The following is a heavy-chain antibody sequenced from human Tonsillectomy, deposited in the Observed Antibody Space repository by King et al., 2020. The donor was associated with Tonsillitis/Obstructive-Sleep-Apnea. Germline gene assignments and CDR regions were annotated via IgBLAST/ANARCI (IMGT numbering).Heavy chain of an antibody. V-gene: IGHV4-59*08. CDR3: ARHWGHCSSTSCYTFFYY. CDR1: GGSISSYY. Sequence: QLQESGPGLVKPSETLSLTCTVSGGSISSYYWSWIRQPPGKGLEWIGYIYYSGSTNYNPSLKSRVTISVETSKNQFSLKLSSVTAADTAVYYCARHWGHCSSTSCYTFFYYWGQGTLVTVSS. D-gene: IGHD2-2*02. CDR2: IYYSGST. J-gene: IGHJ4*02.